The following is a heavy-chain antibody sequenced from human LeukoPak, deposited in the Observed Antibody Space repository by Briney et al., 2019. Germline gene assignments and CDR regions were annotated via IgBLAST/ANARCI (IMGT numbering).Heavy chain of an antibody. CDR1: GYTFTGYY. CDR2: INPKSGDT. CDR3: ARGKDDSTGHYDAFDI. V-gene: IGHV1-2*02. Sequence: ASVKVSCKASGYTFTGYYMHWVRQAPGQGLEHMGWINPKSGDTNLSQRFKGRVTMTTDTSISTAYMEMRKLRSDDTAVYYCARGKDDSTGHYDAFDIWGHGTMVTVSS. D-gene: IGHD3-22*01. J-gene: IGHJ3*02.